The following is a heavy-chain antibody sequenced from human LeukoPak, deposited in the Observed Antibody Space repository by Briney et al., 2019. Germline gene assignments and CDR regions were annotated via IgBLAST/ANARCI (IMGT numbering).Heavy chain of an antibody. CDR1: GFTFSSYT. V-gene: IGHV3-23*01. CDR2: ITTGGPNT. Sequence: PGGSLRLSCTASGFTFSSYTMSWVRQAPGKGLKWVSTITTGGPNTYYADSVKGRFTISRDNSKNMLYLQMNSLRAEDTAVYYCAKDLDSSGNFWGTDAFDIWGQGTMVTVSS. J-gene: IGHJ3*02. CDR3: AKDLDSSGNFWGTDAFDI. D-gene: IGHD3-22*01.